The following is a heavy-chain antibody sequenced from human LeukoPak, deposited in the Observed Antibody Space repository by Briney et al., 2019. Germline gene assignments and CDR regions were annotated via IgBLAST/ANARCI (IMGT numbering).Heavy chain of an antibody. CDR1: GGTFSSYA. CDR3: ANLLFGVVI. V-gene: IGHV1-69*13. CDR2: IIPIFGTA. J-gene: IGHJ4*02. Sequence: VASVKVSCKASGGTFSSYAISWVRQAPGQGLEWMGGIIPIFGTANYAQKFQGRVTITADESTSTAYMELSSLRSDDTAVYYCANLLFGVVIWGQGTLVTVSS. D-gene: IGHD3-3*01.